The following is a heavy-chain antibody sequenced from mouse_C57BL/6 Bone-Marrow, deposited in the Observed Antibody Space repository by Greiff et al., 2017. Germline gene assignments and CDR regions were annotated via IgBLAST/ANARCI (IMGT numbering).Heavy chain of an antibody. CDR1: GYSFTSYY. V-gene: IGHV1-66*01. CDR3: ARATFAY. Sequence: VQLQQSGPELVKPGASVKISCKASGYSFTSYYIHWVKQRPGQGLEWIGWIYPGRGNTKYNEKFKGTATLTADTSSSTAYMQLSSLTSEDSAVYYCARATFAYWGQGTLVTVSA. CDR2: IYPGRGNT. D-gene: IGHD1-1*01. J-gene: IGHJ3*01.